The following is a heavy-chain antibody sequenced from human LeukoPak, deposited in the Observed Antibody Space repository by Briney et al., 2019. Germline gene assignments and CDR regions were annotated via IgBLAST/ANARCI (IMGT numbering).Heavy chain of an antibody. D-gene: IGHD2-21*02. Sequence: GGSLRLSCAASGFTFSSYSMNWVRQAPGKGLEWVSYISSSSGTIYYADSVKGRFTISRDNAKNSLYLQMNSLRDEDTAVYYCARGHCGGDCFFPVDYWGQGTLVTVSS. CDR1: GFTFSSYS. V-gene: IGHV3-48*02. CDR3: ARGHCGGDCFFPVDY. CDR2: ISSSSGTI. J-gene: IGHJ4*02.